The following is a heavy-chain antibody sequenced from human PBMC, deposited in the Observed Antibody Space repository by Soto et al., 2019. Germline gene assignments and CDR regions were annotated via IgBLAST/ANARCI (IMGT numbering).Heavy chain of an antibody. D-gene: IGHD5-18*01. CDR2: IYYSGST. Sequence: QLQLQESGPGLVKPSETLSLTCTVSGGSISSSSYYWGWIRQPPGKGLEWIGSIYYSGSTYYNPSLKSRVTISVDTSKNQFSLKLSSVTAADTAVYYCARHHSYGVPNNWFDPWGQGTLVTVSS. CDR1: GGSISSSSYY. V-gene: IGHV4-39*01. J-gene: IGHJ5*02. CDR3: ARHHSYGVPNNWFDP.